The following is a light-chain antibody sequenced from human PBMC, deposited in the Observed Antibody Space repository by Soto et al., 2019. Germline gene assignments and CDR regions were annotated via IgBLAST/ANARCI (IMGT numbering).Light chain of an antibody. V-gene: IGKV1-39*01. Sequence: DIRMTQSPSSLSASVGDRVTITCRASLTIGDSLSWFQQKVGKPPTLLIYGASALQSGVPARFSGSGSGTDFTLTINNMQREDFETYYCQQNYNLPRTLGQGTKGDIK. CDR2: GAS. CDR3: QQNYNLPRT. J-gene: IGKJ1*01. CDR1: LTIGDS.